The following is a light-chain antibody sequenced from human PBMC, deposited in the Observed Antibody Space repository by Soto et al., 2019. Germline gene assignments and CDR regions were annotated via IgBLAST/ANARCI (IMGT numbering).Light chain of an antibody. J-gene: IGKJ1*01. CDR2: AAS. Sequence: QLTRSPSSLSASVGDRVIITCRASQSVSRSLNWYQQKPGQPPKLLLYAASTLHSGVPSRFSGSGSGTEFTLTISSLQPEDFATYYCQQNAITPPWTFGQGTKVEVK. V-gene: IGKV1-39*01. CDR3: QQNAITPPWT. CDR1: QSVSRS.